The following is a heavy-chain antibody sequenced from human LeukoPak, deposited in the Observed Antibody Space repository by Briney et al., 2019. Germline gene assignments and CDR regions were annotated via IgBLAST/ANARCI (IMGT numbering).Heavy chain of an antibody. CDR2: ISGSGGST. CDR1: GFSFSNYV. V-gene: IGHV3-23*01. D-gene: IGHD3-10*01. J-gene: IGHJ4*02. Sequence: GGSLRLSCAASGFSFSNYVMHWVRQAPGKGLEWVSAISGSGGSTYYADSVKGRFTISRDNSKNTLYLQMNSLRAEDTAVYYCAKVRGSGDYDCWGQGTLVTVSS. CDR3: AKVRGSGDYDC.